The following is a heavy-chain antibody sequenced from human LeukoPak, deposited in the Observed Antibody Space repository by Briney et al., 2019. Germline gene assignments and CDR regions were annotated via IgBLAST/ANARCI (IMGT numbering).Heavy chain of an antibody. Sequence: SGTLSLTCAVSGGSISSSNWWSWVRQPPGKGLEWIGEIYHSESTNYNPSLKSRVTISVDKSKNQFSLKLSSVTAADTAVYYCASQYSSSWYWAFDIWGQGTMVTVSS. V-gene: IGHV4-4*02. J-gene: IGHJ3*02. D-gene: IGHD6-13*01. CDR3: ASQYSSSWYWAFDI. CDR1: GGSISSSNW. CDR2: IYHSEST.